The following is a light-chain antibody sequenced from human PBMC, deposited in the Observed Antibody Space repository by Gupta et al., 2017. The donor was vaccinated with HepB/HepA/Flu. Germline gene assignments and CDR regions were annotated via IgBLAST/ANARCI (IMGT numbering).Light chain of an antibody. CDR2: ANS. CDR1: SSNIGAGYD. V-gene: IGLV1-40*01. Sequence: QSVLTPPPSVSGAPGQRVIISCTGSSSNIGAGYDVHWYQQLPGTAPKLLISANSNRPSGVPDRFSGSKSGTSASLAITGLQTEDEADYYCQSYDSGLSTSLVFGGGTKLTVL. CDR3: QSYDSGLSTSLV. J-gene: IGLJ3*02.